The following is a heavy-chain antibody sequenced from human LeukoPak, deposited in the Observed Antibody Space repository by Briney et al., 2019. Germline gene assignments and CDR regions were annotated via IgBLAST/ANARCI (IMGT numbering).Heavy chain of an antibody. V-gene: IGHV3-23*01. CDR2: ISGSGGST. Sequence: GGSLRLSCAASGFTVSSYAMSWVRQAPGKGLEWVSAISGSGGSTYYADSVKGRFTISRDNSKNTLYLQMNSLRAEDTAVYYCAKDQSRRREQDFDYWGQGTLVTVSS. D-gene: IGHD1-26*01. CDR3: AKDQSRRREQDFDY. CDR1: GFTVSSYA. J-gene: IGHJ4*02.